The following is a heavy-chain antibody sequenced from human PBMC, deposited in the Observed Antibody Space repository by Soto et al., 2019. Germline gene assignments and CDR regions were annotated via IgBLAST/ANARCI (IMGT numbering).Heavy chain of an antibody. CDR1: GGYISSGGYY. CDR3: ARSVDP. CDR2: IFYSGTT. V-gene: IGHV4-31*03. Sequence: LSITCNVSGGYISSGGYYWSWIRQHPGKGLEWIGYIFYSGTTYYNPSLKSRVTISVDTSKNQFSLKLSSVTAADTAVYYCARSVDPWGQGTLVTVSS. J-gene: IGHJ5*02.